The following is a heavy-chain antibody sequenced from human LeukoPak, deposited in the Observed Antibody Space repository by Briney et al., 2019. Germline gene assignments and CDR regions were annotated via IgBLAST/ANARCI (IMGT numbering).Heavy chain of an antibody. CDR2: INWNGGST. J-gene: IGHJ4*02. Sequence: PGGSLRLSCAASGFTFDHYGMSWVRQAPGKGLEWVSGINWNGGSTGYADSVKGRFTISRDNAKNSLYLQMNSLRAEDTALYHCARDLSGGSYYEPTYFDYWGQGTLVTVSS. D-gene: IGHD1-26*01. V-gene: IGHV3-20*01. CDR1: GFTFDHYG. CDR3: ARDLSGGSYYEPTYFDY.